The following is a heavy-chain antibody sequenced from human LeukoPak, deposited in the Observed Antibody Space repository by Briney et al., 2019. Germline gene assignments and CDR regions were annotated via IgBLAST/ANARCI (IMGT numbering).Heavy chain of an antibody. V-gene: IGHV1-18*01. D-gene: IGHD5-18*01. CDR1: GYNFNRYS. CDR2: VSTSNGAT. Sequence: ASVKVSCKTFGYNFNRYSITWVRQAPGQGLEWMGWVSTSNGATNYAEKFQGRVTMTTETVTKTAYLELRRLTSGDTAMYFCARVSDTSMVTPGFDSWGQGTLVTVS. CDR3: ARVSDTSMVTPGFDS. J-gene: IGHJ4*02.